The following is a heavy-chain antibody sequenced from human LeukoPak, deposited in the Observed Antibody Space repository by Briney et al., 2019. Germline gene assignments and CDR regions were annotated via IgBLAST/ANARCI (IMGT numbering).Heavy chain of an antibody. D-gene: IGHD3-22*01. CDR2: IYYTGYT. J-gene: IGHJ4*02. CDR3: GGAAGPNDSSGYFRY. CDR1: GGSISSSSYY. Sequence: SETLSLTCTVSGGSISSSSYYWGWIRQPPGLGLEWIGSIYYTGYTYYNPSLQSRVTISVDTSKNQSLLKLRSGPAADTAVYYCGGAAGPNDSSGYFRYWGQGTLVTVSS. V-gene: IGHV4-39*01.